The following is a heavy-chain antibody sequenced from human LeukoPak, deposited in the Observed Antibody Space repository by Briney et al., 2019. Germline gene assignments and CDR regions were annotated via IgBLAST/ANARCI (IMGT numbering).Heavy chain of an antibody. CDR3: TRAFVVGVTGLPDY. Sequence: PGGSLRLSCTASGFTFGDYAMTWVRQAPGKGLEWVGFIRNKAYGATPEYAASLKGRFTISRDDSNSIAYLQMNSLKTEDTAVYYCTRAFVVGVTGLPDYWGQGTLVTVSS. V-gene: IGHV3-49*04. D-gene: IGHD3-16*01. J-gene: IGHJ4*02. CDR2: IRNKAYGATP. CDR1: GFTFGDYA.